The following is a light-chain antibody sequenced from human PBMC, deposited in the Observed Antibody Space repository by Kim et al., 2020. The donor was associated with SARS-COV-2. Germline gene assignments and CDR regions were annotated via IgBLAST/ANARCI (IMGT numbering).Light chain of an antibody. J-gene: IGKJ2*01. Sequence: AIQMTQSPSSLSAFLGDRVIITCRASPGIRDDLAWYQHKPGKAPKLLIYTASSLQNGVPRRFSGSGSGTNFTLTITSLQPEDFATYYCLQNYNYPYTFGQGTRLEIK. V-gene: IGKV1-6*01. CDR2: TAS. CDR1: PGIRDD. CDR3: LQNYNYPYT.